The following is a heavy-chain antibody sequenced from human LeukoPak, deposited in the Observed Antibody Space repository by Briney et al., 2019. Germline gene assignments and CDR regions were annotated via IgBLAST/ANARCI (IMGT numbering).Heavy chain of an antibody. CDR2: IYDSGST. V-gene: IGHV4-59*08. D-gene: IGHD4-17*01. CDR1: GGSISSYY. Sequence: SETLSLTCTVWGGSISSYYGICIRQPTGEGLKWSGYIYDSGSTNYNHSLKSRVTISADTSNNQFFLQLRSVTAADTAVYYCARHLKRKDYGDYGPCFDYWGQGTLVTVSS. CDR3: ARHLKRKDYGDYGPCFDY. J-gene: IGHJ4*02.